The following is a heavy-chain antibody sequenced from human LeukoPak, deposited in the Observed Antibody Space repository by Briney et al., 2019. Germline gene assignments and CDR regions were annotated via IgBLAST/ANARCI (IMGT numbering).Heavy chain of an antibody. CDR1: GFTFSDHY. J-gene: IGHJ4*02. D-gene: IGHD3-16*01. Sequence: SGGSLRLSCAASGFTFSDHYMSWIRQAPGKGLEWVSYISRSGNTIYYADSVKGRFTISRDNAKNSLYLQMNSLRAEDTAVYYCARGGYVWDSFDYWGQGTLVTVSS. V-gene: IGHV3-11*01. CDR3: ARGGYVWDSFDY. CDR2: ISRSGNTI.